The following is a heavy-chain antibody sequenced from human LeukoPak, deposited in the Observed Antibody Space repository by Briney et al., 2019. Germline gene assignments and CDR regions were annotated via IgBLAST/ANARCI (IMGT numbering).Heavy chain of an antibody. J-gene: IGHJ4*02. CDR1: GYSFTTFW. CDR2: IYPGDSDT. D-gene: IGHD2-21*02. CDR3: ARRARCGTDCYSFDY. Sequence: NPGESLKISWKGSGYSFTTFWIGWVRQMPGKGLEWMGNIYPGDSDTTYSPSFQGQVTISADKSISTAYLQWSSLKASDTAIYYCARRARCGTDCYSFDYWGQGTLVTVSS. V-gene: IGHV5-51*01.